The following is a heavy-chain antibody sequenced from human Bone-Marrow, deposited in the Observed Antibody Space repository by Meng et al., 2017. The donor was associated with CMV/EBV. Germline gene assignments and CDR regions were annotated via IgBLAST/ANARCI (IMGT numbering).Heavy chain of an antibody. CDR2: IYYSGST. CDR3: VRKYVGIAAAESWFDP. J-gene: IGHJ5*02. CDR1: GGSISSSSYY. V-gene: IGHV4-39*07. D-gene: IGHD6-13*01. Sequence: SETLSLTCTVSGGSISSSSYYWGWIRQPPGKGLEWIGSIYYSGSTYYNPSLKSRVTISVDTSKNQFSLKLSSVTAADTAVYYCVRKYVGIAAAESWFDPWAQGTLVTVSS.